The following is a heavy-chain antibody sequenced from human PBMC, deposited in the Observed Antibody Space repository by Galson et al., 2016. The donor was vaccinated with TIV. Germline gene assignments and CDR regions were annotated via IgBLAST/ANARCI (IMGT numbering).Heavy chain of an antibody. D-gene: IGHD1-20*01. CDR2: IVPIFDTR. CDR3: ATVRNWRNVEGDAFDI. CDR1: GGTFSSYS. V-gene: IGHV1-69*05. J-gene: IGHJ3*02. Sequence: SVKVSCKASGGTFSSYSINWVRQAPGQGLEWMGGIVPIFDTRNFPQNFRDRVRMTTDDATSTANMELRSLRSDDTAVYYCATVRNWRNVEGDAFDIWGQGTMVTVSS.